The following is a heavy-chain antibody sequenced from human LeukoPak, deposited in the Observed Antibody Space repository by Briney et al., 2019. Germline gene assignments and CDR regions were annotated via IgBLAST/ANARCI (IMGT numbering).Heavy chain of an antibody. CDR2: ISYDGSNK. CDR3: AKDSYCSSTSCYPHLFFDY. D-gene: IGHD2-2*01. CDR1: GFTFSSYG. V-gene: IGHV3-30*18. J-gene: IGHJ4*02. Sequence: GGSLRLSCAASGFTFSSYGMHWVRQAPGTGLEWAAVISYDGSNKYSADSVKGRFTISRDNSKNTLYLQMNSLRAEDTAVYYCAKDSYCSSTSCYPHLFFDYWGQGTLVTVSS.